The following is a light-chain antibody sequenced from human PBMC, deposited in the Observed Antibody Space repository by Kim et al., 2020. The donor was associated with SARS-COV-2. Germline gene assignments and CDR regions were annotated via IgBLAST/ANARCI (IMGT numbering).Light chain of an antibody. CDR2: DKN. CDR1: SLRTYY. Sequence: SSELTQDPAVSVALGQTVSFTCQGDSLRTYYAGWYQQKPGQAPVLVIYDKNNRPSGIPDRFSGSSSGDTASLTITGAQAEDEADCYCNSRDSSGNLYVFGTGTKVTVL. V-gene: IGLV3-19*01. CDR3: NSRDSSGNLYV. J-gene: IGLJ1*01.